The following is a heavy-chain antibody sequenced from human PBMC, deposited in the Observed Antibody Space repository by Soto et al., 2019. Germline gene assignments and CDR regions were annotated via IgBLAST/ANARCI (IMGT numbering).Heavy chain of an antibody. J-gene: IGHJ4*02. Sequence: PSETLSLTCTVSGGSISSYYWSWIRQPPGKGLEWIGYIYYSGSTNYNPSLKSRVTTSVDTSKNQFSLKLYSVTAADTAVYYCARLIMVGSVIITPYFDYWGPGTPVTVSS. D-gene: IGHD3-22*01. CDR1: GGSISSYY. V-gene: IGHV4-59*08. CDR2: IYYSGST. CDR3: ARLIMVGSVIITPYFDY.